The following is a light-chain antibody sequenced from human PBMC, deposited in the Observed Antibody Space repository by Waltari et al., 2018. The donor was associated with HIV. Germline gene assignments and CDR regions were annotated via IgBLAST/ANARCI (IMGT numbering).Light chain of an antibody. CDR2: KAS. CDR3: QQYNTYPRT. Sequence: DILMTQSPSTLSASVGDRVIITCRASQSIGSWLAWYQQKPRKAPKLLVFKASSLQSGVPSRFNGAGSGTEFTLTINNLQPDDFATYYCQQYNTYPRTFGQGTKVDIE. V-gene: IGKV1-5*03. CDR1: QSIGSW. J-gene: IGKJ1*01.